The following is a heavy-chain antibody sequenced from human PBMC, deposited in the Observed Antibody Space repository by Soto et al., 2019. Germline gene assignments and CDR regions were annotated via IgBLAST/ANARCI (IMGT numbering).Heavy chain of an antibody. Sequence: QITLKGSGPTLVKPTQTLTLTCTLSGISLSTSGVGLGRIRQTPGKALEWLALVYWNDDKHYSPSLKSRLTITKDTSKNQAILTMTNMDPVDTATYFCARGLATLPVFAFDIWGQGTVVTVSS. CDR3: ARGLATLPVFAFDI. D-gene: IGHD1-1*01. V-gene: IGHV2-5*01. J-gene: IGHJ3*02. CDR1: GISLSTSGVG. CDR2: VYWNDDK.